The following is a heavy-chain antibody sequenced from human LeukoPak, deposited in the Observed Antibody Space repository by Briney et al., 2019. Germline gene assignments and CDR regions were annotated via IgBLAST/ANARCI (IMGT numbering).Heavy chain of an antibody. CDR3: AKGSTWPCYFDY. Sequence: PGGSLRLSCAASGFTFDDYAMHWVRQAPGKGLEWVSGISWNSGSIGYADSVKGRFTISRDNSKNTLYLQLNSLRAEDTAVYYCAKGSTWPCYFDYWGQGTLVTVSS. CDR1: GFTFDDYA. V-gene: IGHV3-9*01. J-gene: IGHJ4*02. CDR2: ISWNSGSI. D-gene: IGHD3-10*01.